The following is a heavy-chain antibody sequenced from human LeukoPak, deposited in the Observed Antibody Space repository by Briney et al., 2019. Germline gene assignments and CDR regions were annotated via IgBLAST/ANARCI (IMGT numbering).Heavy chain of an antibody. V-gene: IGHV4-59*01. CDR1: GGSISSYY. CDR3: ARGSRELYYFDY. D-gene: IGHD1-7*01. Sequence: SSETLSLTCTVSGGSISSYYWSWIRQPPGKGLEWIGYIYYSGSTKYSPSLKSRVTISVDASKTQFSLKLNSVTAADTAVYYCARGSRELYYFDYWGQGTLVTVSS. J-gene: IGHJ4*02. CDR2: IYYSGST.